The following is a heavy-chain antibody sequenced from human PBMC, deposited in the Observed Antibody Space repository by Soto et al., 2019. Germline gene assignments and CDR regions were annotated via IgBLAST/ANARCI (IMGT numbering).Heavy chain of an antibody. V-gene: IGHV4-59*01. Sequence: SETLSLTCTVSGGSISSYYWSWIRQPPGKGLEWIGYIYYSGSTNYNPSLKSRVTISVDASKNQFSLKLSSVTAADTAVYYCARDQSSWGWFDPWGQGTLVTVSS. CDR2: IYYSGST. CDR3: ARDQSSWGWFDP. CDR1: GGSISSYY. J-gene: IGHJ5*02. D-gene: IGHD6-13*01.